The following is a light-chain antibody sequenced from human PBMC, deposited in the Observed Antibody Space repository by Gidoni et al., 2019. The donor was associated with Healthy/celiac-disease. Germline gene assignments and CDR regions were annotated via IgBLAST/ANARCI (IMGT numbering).Light chain of an antibody. CDR3: SSYTRSSTLVV. J-gene: IGLJ2*01. V-gene: IGLV2-14*03. CDR2: DVS. CDR1: SSDVGGYNY. Sequence: QSALTQPASVSGSPGQSLTISCTGTSSDVGGYNYVSWYQQHPGKAPKLMIYDVSNRPSGVSNRFSGFKSGNTASLTISGLQAEDEADYYCSSYTRSSTLVVFGGGTKLTVL.